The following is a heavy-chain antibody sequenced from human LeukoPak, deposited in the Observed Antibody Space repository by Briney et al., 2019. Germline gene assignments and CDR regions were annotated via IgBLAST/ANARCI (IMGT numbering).Heavy chain of an antibody. CDR1: GGSLSRGGYC. J-gene: IGHJ3*02. V-gene: IGHV4-30-2*01. CDR3: ARSHGSGTDAFDI. Sequence: PSQTLSLTCLVSGGSLSRGGYCWVWLRDPRGRGREGIGYDYHSGSTYCNPSLKSRVTISVDRSKNQFSLKLSSVTAAETAVYYCARSHGSGTDAFDIWGQGTMVTVSS. D-gene: IGHD3-10*01. CDR2: DYHSGST.